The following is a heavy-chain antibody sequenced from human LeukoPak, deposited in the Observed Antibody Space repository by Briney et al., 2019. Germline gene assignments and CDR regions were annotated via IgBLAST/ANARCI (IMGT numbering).Heavy chain of an antibody. CDR1: GFTFSSYS. CDR3: AKDGGSGNYAKYYFDY. V-gene: IGHV3-30*02. J-gene: IGHJ4*02. CDR2: IRYDGSNK. D-gene: IGHD3-10*01. Sequence: GGSLRLSCAASGFTFSSYSMNWVRQAPGKGLEWVAFIRYDGSNKYYADSVKGRFTISRDNSKNTLYLQMNSLRAEDTAVYYCAKDGGSGNYAKYYFDYWGQGTLVTVSS.